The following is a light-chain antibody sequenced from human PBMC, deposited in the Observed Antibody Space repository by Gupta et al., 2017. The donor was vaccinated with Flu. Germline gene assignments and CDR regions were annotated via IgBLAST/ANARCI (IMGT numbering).Light chain of an antibody. CDR1: SSDIGAGYD. J-gene: IGLJ3*02. Sequence: SVLTQPPSVSWAPGQTVTISFTACSSDIGAGYDVHWYQQLPGAAPKLLIFANNNRPSGVPDRFSGSKSGTSASLAITGLQVEDEADYYCQSYDNILSSRVFGGGTKLTVI. CDR3: QSYDNILSSRV. CDR2: ANN. V-gene: IGLV1-40*01.